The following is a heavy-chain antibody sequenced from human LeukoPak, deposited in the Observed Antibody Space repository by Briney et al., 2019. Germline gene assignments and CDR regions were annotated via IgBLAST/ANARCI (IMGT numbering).Heavy chain of an antibody. CDR2: ITRNSDYI. Sequence: GGSLRLSCAAYGYSFSGYSMSWVRQAPGKGVQWVSSITRNSDYIYNADSVKGRFTISRDNDKSSLYLQMNSLGAEDTAVYYCVREIAARPGYYFDLWGQGTLVTVSS. CDR3: VREIAARPGYYFDL. V-gene: IGHV3-21*01. D-gene: IGHD6-6*01. J-gene: IGHJ4*02. CDR1: GYSFSGYS.